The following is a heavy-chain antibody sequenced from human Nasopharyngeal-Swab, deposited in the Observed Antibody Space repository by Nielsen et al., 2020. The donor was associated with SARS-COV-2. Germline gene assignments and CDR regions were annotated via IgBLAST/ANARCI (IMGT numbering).Heavy chain of an antibody. Sequence: ASVKVSCKASGYTFTSYDINWVRQATGQGLEWMGWMNPNSGNTGYAQKFQGRVTMTRNTSISTAYMELSSLRSEDTAVYYCARGREWYDFWSGYPDYWGQGTLVTVSS. D-gene: IGHD3-3*01. CDR1: GYTFTSYD. CDR2: MNPNSGNT. CDR3: ARGREWYDFWSGYPDY. J-gene: IGHJ4*02. V-gene: IGHV1-8*01.